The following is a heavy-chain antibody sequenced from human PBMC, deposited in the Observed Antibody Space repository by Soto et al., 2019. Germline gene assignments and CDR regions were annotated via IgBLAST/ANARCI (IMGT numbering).Heavy chain of an antibody. CDR2: ISAYNGNT. D-gene: IGHD4-17*01. CDR3: ERDGGVYGDQFNYNWFDT. Sequence: GASVKVSYKASRYPFTSYGTSWVRQAPGQGLEWMGWISAYNGNTNYAQKLQGRVTMTTDTSTSTAYMELRSLRSDDTAVYYCERDGGVYGDQFNYNWFDTWGQGTLVTVSS. J-gene: IGHJ5*02. V-gene: IGHV1-18*04. CDR1: RYPFTSYG.